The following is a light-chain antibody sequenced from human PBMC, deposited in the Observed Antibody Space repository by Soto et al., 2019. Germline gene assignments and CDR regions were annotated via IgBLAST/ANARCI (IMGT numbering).Light chain of an antibody. CDR1: QSISSK. J-gene: IGKJ5*01. Sequence: IVMTQSPATLSVSPGERATLSCRASQSISSKVGWYQQKPGQAPRLLIYGASTRATGIPARFSGSGSGTEFTLTINSLQSEDSAVYYCQQYNTWRQITFGQGTRLEIK. CDR2: GAS. CDR3: QQYNTWRQIT. V-gene: IGKV3-15*01.